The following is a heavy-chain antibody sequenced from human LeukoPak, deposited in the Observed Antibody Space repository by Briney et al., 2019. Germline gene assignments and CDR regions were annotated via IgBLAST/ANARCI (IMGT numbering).Heavy chain of an antibody. Sequence: GALYLSYAASGYTFSSHGLTWGRPAPGKGLEGVSTINGAGDNTYYAETVKGRFTISRDNSKNTLYLQMHSLRAEDTAIYYCAKVSVCYGCYLDYWGQGTLVTVS. J-gene: IGHJ4*02. V-gene: IGHV3-23*01. CDR1: GYTFSSHG. CDR3: AKVSVCYGCYLDY. CDR2: INGAGDNT. D-gene: IGHD3-16*01.